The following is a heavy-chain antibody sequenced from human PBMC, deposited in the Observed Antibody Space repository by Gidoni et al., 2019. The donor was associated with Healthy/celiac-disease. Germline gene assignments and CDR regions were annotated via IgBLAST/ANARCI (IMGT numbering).Heavy chain of an antibody. CDR3: AKDYGYSYGPPYPFDY. CDR1: GFPFRSYA. Sequence: EVQLLESGGGLVQLGVSLRLSCAASGFPFRSYAMSWVRQAPGEGLEVVAAISGSGGSTYDSDSVKGRFTISRDNSKNTLYLQMNSLRAEDTAVYYCAKDYGYSYGPPYPFDYGGQGTLVTVSS. J-gene: IGHJ4*02. V-gene: IGHV3-23*01. CDR2: ISGSGGST. D-gene: IGHD5-18*01.